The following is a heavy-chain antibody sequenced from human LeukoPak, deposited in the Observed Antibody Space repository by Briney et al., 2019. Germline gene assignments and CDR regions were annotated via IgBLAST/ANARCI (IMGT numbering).Heavy chain of an antibody. D-gene: IGHD3-16*01. CDR1: GASISISDVL. V-gene: IGHV4-39*01. CDR3: AKRGSTYLTYYFDD. Sequence: SEPLSLTCTVSGASISISDVLGPWSRRPRAKILDRLGSNYHTGSSYSSPPLGRRVTISVDTSNNQYSLNLSSGTAADTAIDFCAKRGSTYLTYYFDDWGQGTLVTVSS. CDR2: NYHTGSS. J-gene: IGHJ4*02.